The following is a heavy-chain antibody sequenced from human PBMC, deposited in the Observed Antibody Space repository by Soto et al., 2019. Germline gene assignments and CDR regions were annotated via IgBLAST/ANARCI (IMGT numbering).Heavy chain of an antibody. V-gene: IGHV3-15*01. D-gene: IGHD1-26*01. CDR3: ATEGGYPGSNFYGAY. J-gene: IGHJ4*02. CDR1: GFTFTKAS. Sequence: EVQLVESGGGLVEPGGSIRLSCVASGFTFTKASMTWVRQAPGKGLEWVGRIKGSHAGGTTDYATSVKGRFTISRDDSKNTRYLQMNSLKTEDTSVYYCATEGGYPGSNFYGAYWGQGTLVTVSS. CDR2: IKGSHAGGTT.